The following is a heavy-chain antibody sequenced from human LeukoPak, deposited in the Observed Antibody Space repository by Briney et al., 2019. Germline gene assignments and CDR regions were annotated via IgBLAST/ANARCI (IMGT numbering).Heavy chain of an antibody. D-gene: IGHD1-26*01. CDR1: GFTFSSYA. V-gene: IGHV3-23*01. J-gene: IGHJ4*02. Sequence: PGGSLRLSCAASGFTFSSYAMSWVRQAPGKGLEWVSAISGSGGSTYYADSVKGRFTISRDNSKNTLYLQMNSLRAEDTAVYYCAKVRSGSYYYPAGALDYWAQGTLVTVSS. CDR3: AKVRSGSYYYPAGALDY. CDR2: ISGSGGST.